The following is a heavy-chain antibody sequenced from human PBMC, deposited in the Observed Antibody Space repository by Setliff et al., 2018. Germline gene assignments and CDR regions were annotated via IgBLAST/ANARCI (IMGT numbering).Heavy chain of an antibody. CDR1: GFTFSSYA. V-gene: IGHV3-30*01. CDR3: ARSRYTSRWYEMSAMDV. D-gene: IGHD6-13*01. CDR2: ITYDGSNK. Sequence: GGSLRLSFAASGFTFSSYAIHWVRQAPGKGLEWVAVITYDGSNKSYADSVRDRFTVSRDISKNTLYVQMNSLRPEATAVYYCARSRYTSRWYEMSAMDVWGKGTTVTVSS. J-gene: IGHJ6*03.